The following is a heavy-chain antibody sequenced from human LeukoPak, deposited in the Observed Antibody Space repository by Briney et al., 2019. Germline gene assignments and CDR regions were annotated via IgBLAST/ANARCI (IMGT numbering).Heavy chain of an antibody. D-gene: IGHD4-23*01. CDR3: ARSSRMTTVVTPAGY. CDR2: INPNSGGT. CDR1: GYTFTGYY. J-gene: IGHJ4*02. Sequence: GASVKVSCKASGYTFTGYYMHWVRQAPGQGLEWMGWINPNSGGTNYAQKFQGRVTMTRDTSISTDYMELSRLRSDDTAVYYCARSSRMTTVVTPAGYWGQGTLVTVSS. V-gene: IGHV1-2*02.